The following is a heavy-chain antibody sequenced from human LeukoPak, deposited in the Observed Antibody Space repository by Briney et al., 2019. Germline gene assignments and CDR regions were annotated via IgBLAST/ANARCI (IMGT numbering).Heavy chain of an antibody. V-gene: IGHV4-4*07. D-gene: IGHD3-16*01. J-gene: IGHJ5*02. Sequence: SETLSLLCTVSGDFMSSYYWNFMRRPAGKGLEWIGRIHTSWTTYYNPSLKSRITMSVDTSRNQFSLRLTSVTAADTAVYYCARGDYYDGGGRNWFDPWGQGTLVTVSS. CDR3: ARGDYYDGGGRNWFDP. CDR1: GDFMSSYY. CDR2: IHTSWTT.